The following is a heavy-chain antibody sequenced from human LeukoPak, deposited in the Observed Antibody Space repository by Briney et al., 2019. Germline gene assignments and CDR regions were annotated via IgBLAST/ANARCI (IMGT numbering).Heavy chain of an antibody. V-gene: IGHV3-15*01. D-gene: IGHD1-1*01. CDR2: IKSKTDGGTT. J-gene: IGHJ4*02. CDR3: TTESWNEYLY. CDR1: GFTFSNAW. Sequence: TGGSLRLSCAVSGFTFSNAWMSWVRQAPGKGLEWVGRIKSKTDGGTTDYAAPVKGRFTISRDDSKNTLYPQMNSLKTEDTAVYYCTTESWNEYLYWGQGTLVTVSS.